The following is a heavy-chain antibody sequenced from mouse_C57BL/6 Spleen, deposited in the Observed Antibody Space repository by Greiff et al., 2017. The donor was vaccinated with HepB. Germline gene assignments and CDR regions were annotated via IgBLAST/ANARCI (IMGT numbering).Heavy chain of an antibody. CDR1: GYTFTSYW. J-gene: IGHJ3*01. CDR3: ARGTDYDYDGAY. Sequence: QVQLQQPGAELVKPGASVKLSCKASGYTFTSYWMQWVKQRPGQGLEWIGEIDPSDSYTNYNQKFKGKATLTVDTSSNTAYMQLSSLTSEDSAVYYCARGTDYDYDGAYWGQGTLVTVSA. V-gene: IGHV1-50*01. CDR2: IDPSDSYT. D-gene: IGHD2-4*01.